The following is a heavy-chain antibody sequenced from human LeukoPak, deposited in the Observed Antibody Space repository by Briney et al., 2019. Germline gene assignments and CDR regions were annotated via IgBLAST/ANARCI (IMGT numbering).Heavy chain of an antibody. CDR1: GGTFSSYA. D-gene: IGHD5-18*01. Sequence: ASVKVSCKASGGTFSSYAISWVRQAPGQGLEWMGWISAYNGNTNYAQKLQGRVTMTTDTSTSTAYMELRSLRSDDTAVYYCARGGVDTAMVSMDVWGQGTTVTVSS. CDR3: ARGGVDTAMVSMDV. V-gene: IGHV1-18*01. CDR2: ISAYNGNT. J-gene: IGHJ6*02.